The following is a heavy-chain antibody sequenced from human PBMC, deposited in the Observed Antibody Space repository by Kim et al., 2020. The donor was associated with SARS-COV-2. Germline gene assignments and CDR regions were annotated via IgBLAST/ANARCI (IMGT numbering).Heavy chain of an antibody. D-gene: IGHD6-19*01. CDR3: ARDFGEGDSSGLDY. J-gene: IGHJ4*02. V-gene: IGHV1-46*01. Sequence: QKFQGRVTMTRDTSTSTVYMELSSLRSEDTAVYYCARDFGEGDSSGLDYWGQGTLVTVSS.